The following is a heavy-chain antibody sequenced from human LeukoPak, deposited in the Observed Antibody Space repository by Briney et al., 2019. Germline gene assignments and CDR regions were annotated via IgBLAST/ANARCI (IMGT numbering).Heavy chain of an antibody. CDR1: GGSISSYY. CDR3: ARDIEAAAGLLFDY. J-gene: IGHJ4*02. Sequence: SETLSLTCTVSGGSISSYYWSWIRQPPGKGLEWIGYIYYSGSTNYNPSLKSRVTISVDTSKNQFSLQLDSVTPEDTAVYYCARDIEAAAGLLFDYWGQGTLVTVSS. CDR2: IYYSGST. D-gene: IGHD6-13*01. V-gene: IGHV4-59*12.